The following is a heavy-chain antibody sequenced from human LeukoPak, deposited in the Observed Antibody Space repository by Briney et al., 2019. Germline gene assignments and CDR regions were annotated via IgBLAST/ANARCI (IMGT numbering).Heavy chain of an antibody. V-gene: IGHV4-39*01. J-gene: IGHJ5*02. Sequence: SETLSLTCTVSGGSISSSSYYWGWIRQPPGKGLEWIGSIYYSGSTYYNPSLKSRVTISVDTSKNQFSLKLSSVTAADTAVYXXXXXXXXVNVDWFDPWGQGTLVTVSS. CDR2: IYYSGST. CDR3: XXXXXXVNVDWFDP. CDR1: GGSISSSSYY.